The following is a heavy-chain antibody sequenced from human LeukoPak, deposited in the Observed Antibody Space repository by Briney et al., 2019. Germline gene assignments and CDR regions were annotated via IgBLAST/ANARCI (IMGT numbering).Heavy chain of an antibody. J-gene: IGHJ4*02. CDR2: ISWNSGNI. CDR3: AKAEGGWESLPSDY. V-gene: IGHV3-9*02. CDR1: GVTTDDYA. Sequence: TLRLSCAASGVTTDDYAMRWGREAPGKGLERVSVISWNSGNIGYADSVKGRFTISRENAKNSLYLQMNSLRSEDTALYYCAKAEGGWESLPSDYWGQGTLVTVSS. D-gene: IGHD1-26*01.